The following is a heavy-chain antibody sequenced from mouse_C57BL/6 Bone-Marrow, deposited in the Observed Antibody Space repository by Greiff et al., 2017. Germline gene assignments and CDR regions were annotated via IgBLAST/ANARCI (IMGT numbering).Heavy chain of an antibody. Sequence: QVQLQQPGAELVKPGASVKMSCKASGYTFTSYWITWVTQRPGQGLEWIGDIYPTSGRTKYNEKFKSKAILTVDTSSNTAYMQLSSLTSEDSAVLYCARSGPLGRSFDYWGQGTTRTVSS. CDR3: ARSGPLGRSFDY. V-gene: IGHV1-55*01. D-gene: IGHD4-1*01. CDR1: GYTFTSYW. CDR2: IYPTSGRT. J-gene: IGHJ2*01.